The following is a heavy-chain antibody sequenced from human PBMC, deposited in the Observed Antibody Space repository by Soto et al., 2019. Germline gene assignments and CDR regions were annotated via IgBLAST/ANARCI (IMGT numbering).Heavy chain of an antibody. CDR3: AREGDNWNHEGDY. Sequence: EVQLVESGGGLVKPGGSLRLSCAASGFTFSSYSMNWVRQAPGQGLEWVSSISSSSSYIYYADSVKGRFPISKDNAKNSLYLQMTSLRAEDTALYCWAREGDNWNHEGDYWGQGTLVTVSS. D-gene: IGHD1-20*01. CDR1: GFTFSSYS. CDR2: ISSSSSYI. J-gene: IGHJ4*02. V-gene: IGHV3-21*01.